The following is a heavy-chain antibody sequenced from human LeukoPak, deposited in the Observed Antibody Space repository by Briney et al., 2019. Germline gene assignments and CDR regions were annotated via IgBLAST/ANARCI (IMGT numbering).Heavy chain of an antibody. CDR1: GFTFSAYA. D-gene: IGHD1-26*01. Sequence: GGSLRLSCAASGFTFSAYAMNWVRQAPGKGLEWVSYITSSSSTIYYADSVKGRFTISRDNAENSLYLQMNSLRAGDTAVYYCARAISGRYYDYWGQGTLVTVSS. CDR3: ARAISGRYYDY. CDR2: ITSSSSTI. J-gene: IGHJ4*02. V-gene: IGHV3-48*04.